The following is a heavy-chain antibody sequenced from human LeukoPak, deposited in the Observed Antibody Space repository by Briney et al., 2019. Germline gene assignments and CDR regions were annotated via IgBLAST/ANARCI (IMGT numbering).Heavy chain of an antibody. D-gene: IGHD2/OR15-2a*01. Sequence: GGSLRLSCTVSGFTVSSNSMSWVRQAPGKGLEWVSFIYSGGNTHYSDSVKGRLTISRDNSKNTLYLQMNSLRAGDTAVYYCARRAGEYSHPYDYWGQGTLVTVSS. CDR1: GFTVSSNS. CDR3: ARRAGEYSHPYDY. CDR2: IYSGGNT. V-gene: IGHV3-53*01. J-gene: IGHJ4*02.